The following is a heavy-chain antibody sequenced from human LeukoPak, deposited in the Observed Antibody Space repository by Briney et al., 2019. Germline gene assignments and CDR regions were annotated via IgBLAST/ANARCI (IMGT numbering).Heavy chain of an antibody. CDR3: ARVAYYYDSSSYYDAFDI. Sequence: GGSLRLSCSASGFTVSSNYMSWVRQAPGKGLEWVLVIYSGGSTYYADSVKGRFTISRNNSKNTLYLQMNSLRAEDTAVYYCARVAYYYDSSSYYDAFDIWGQGTMVTVSS. V-gene: IGHV3-66*02. CDR1: GFTVSSNY. J-gene: IGHJ3*02. D-gene: IGHD3-22*01. CDR2: IYSGGST.